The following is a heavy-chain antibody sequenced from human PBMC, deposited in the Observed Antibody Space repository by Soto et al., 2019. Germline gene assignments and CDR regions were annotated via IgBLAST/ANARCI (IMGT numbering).Heavy chain of an antibody. J-gene: IGHJ6*02. Sequence: PGGSPRLSCVASGFTFDDYAMHWVRQTPGKGLEWVSSIDWNGGSTAYADSVKGRFTISRDNARNSLYLQMNSLRPEDTALYYCVKGRGSYFVYFGLDVWGQGTTVTVSS. CDR1: GFTFDDYA. CDR2: IDWNGGST. V-gene: IGHV3-9*01. D-gene: IGHD1-26*01. CDR3: VKGRGSYFVYFGLDV.